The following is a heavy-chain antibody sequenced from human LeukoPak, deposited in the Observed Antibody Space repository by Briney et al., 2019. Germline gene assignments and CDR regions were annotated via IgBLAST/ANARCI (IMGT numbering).Heavy chain of an antibody. Sequence: GGSLRLSCAASGFTFSSHGMHWVRQAPGKGLEWVALISYDGLNEYYADSLKGRLTISRDNSKNTVYLQMHSLRADATAVYYCAKAVYYGLGSYQVDYWGQGTLVTVSS. D-gene: IGHD3-10*01. V-gene: IGHV3-30*18. CDR2: ISYDGLNE. CDR3: AKAVYYGLGSYQVDY. CDR1: GFTFSSHG. J-gene: IGHJ4*02.